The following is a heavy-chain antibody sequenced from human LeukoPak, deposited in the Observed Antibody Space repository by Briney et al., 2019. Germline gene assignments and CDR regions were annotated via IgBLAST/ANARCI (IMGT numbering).Heavy chain of an antibody. Sequence: SETLSLTCTVSGGSISSCYWSWIRQPAGKGLEWIGRIYTSGSTNYNPSLKSRVTMSVDTSKNQFSLKLSSVTAADTAVYYCARAPPGIAAAGLGFDYWGQGTLVTVSS. CDR2: IYTSGST. J-gene: IGHJ4*02. CDR1: GGSISSCY. V-gene: IGHV4-4*07. CDR3: ARAPPGIAAAGLGFDY. D-gene: IGHD6-13*01.